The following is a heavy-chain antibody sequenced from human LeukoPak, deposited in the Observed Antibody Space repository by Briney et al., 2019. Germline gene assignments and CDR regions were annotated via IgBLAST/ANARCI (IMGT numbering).Heavy chain of an antibody. CDR3: AREIVGSAKPFDS. CDR1: GFAFSSYS. V-gene: IGHV3-21*01. J-gene: IGHJ4*02. D-gene: IGHD1-26*01. CDR2: ISSDSRHI. Sequence: PGGSLRLSCAASGFAFSSYSMNWVRQAPGKGLEWVSSISSDSRHILYAEPVKGRFTISRDNAENLLYLQMNSLRAEDTAVYYCAREIVGSAKPFDSWGQGTLVIVSS.